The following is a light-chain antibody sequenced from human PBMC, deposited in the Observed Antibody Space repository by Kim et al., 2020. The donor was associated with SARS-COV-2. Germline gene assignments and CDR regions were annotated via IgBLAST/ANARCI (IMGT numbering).Light chain of an antibody. J-gene: IGLJ3*02. CDR2: EVN. CDR1: SSDVGAYNY. Sequence: QSALTQPPSASGSPGQSVTISCAGTSSDVGAYNYVPWYQQHPGIAPKLIIYEVNVRPSGVPDRFSGSKSGNTASLTVSGLQAEDEADYYCSSYAGSNTWVFGGGTQLTVL. CDR3: SSYAGSNTWV. V-gene: IGLV2-8*01.